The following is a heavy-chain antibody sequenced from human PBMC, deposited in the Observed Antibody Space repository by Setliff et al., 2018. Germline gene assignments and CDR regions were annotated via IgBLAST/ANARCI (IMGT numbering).Heavy chain of an antibody. Sequence: NPSETLSLTCTVYGGSFTNYYWGWIRQSPGKGLEWIGEISHSGSTNYNPSLKSRLTISVDASTNQFSLKLYSVTAADTAVYYCRYWSGYYNNDYWGQGTLVTVSS. CDR3: RYWSGYYNNDY. J-gene: IGHJ4*02. V-gene: IGHV4-34*01. CDR1: GGSFTNYY. CDR2: ISHSGST. D-gene: IGHD3-3*01.